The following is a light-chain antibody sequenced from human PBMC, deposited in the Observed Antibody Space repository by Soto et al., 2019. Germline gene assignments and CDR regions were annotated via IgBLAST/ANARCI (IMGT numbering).Light chain of an antibody. CDR2: GTS. CDR3: QHYNDYSWT. J-gene: IGKJ1*01. V-gene: IGKV1-5*03. CDR1: QSISIW. Sequence: DIHMTQSPSTLSASVGDRVTITCRASQSISIWLAWYQQKPGSAPNLLIYGTSSLESGVPSRFSVSGSGTEFNLTISTLQPDDFATYYCQHYNDYSWTFGQGTKVEIK.